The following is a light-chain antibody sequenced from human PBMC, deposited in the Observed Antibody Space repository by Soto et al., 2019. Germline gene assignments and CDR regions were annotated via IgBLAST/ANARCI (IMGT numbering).Light chain of an antibody. J-gene: IGLJ1*01. CDR2: EVS. CDR1: SSDVGGYNY. CDR3: SSYTSSSTYV. V-gene: IGLV2-14*01. Sequence: QSALTQPAAVSGSPGQSITISCTGTSSDVGGYNYVSWYQQHPGKAPKLMIYEVSNRPSGVSNRFSGSTSGNTASLTISGLQDEDEADYYCSSYTSSSTYVFGTGTKVTVL.